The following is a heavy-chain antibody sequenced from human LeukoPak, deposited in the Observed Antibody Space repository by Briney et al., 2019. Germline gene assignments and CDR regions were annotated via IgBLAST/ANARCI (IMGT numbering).Heavy chain of an antibody. V-gene: IGHV4-31*03. D-gene: IGHD3-22*01. CDR3: ARETYYYDSSGPYGDAFDI. CDR1: GGSISSGGYY. J-gene: IGHJ3*02. CDR2: IYYSGST. Sequence: SETLSLTCTVSGGSISSGGYYWSWIRQHPGKGLEWIGYIYYSGSTYYNPSLKSRVTISVDTSKNQFSLKLSSMTAADTAVYYCARETYYYDSSGPYGDAFDIWGQGTMVTVSS.